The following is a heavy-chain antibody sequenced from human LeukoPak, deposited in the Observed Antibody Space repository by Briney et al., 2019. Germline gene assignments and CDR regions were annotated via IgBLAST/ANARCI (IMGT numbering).Heavy chain of an antibody. V-gene: IGHV1-8*01. CDR3: ASATGKDILTGRKLDY. J-gene: IGHJ4*02. CDR2: MNPNSGNT. D-gene: IGHD3-9*01. Sequence: ASVRVSCKASGYTFTSYDINWVRQATGQGLEWMGWMNPNSGNTGYAQKFQGRVTMTRNTSISTAYMELSSLRSEDTAVYYCASATGKDILTGRKLDYWGQGTLVSVSS. CDR1: GYTFTSYD.